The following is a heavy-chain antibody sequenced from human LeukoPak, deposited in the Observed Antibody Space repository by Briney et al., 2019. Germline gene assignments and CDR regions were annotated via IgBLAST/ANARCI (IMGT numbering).Heavy chain of an antibody. CDR2: ISSSSTI. V-gene: IGHV3-48*02. CDR1: GFTLSTYT. CDR3: AREYSSSSGRAFDI. D-gene: IGHD6-6*01. J-gene: IGHJ3*02. Sequence: QPGGSLRLSCAASGFTLSTYTMNWVRQAPGKGLQWFSYISSSSTIYYADSVKGRFTISRDNAKNSLYLQMNSLRDEDTAVYYCAREYSSSSGRAFDIWGQGTMVTVSS.